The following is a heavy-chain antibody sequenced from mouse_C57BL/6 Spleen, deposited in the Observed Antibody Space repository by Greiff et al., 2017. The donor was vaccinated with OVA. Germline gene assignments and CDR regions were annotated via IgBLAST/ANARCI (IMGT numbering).Heavy chain of an antibody. Sequence: VQLQQSGPELVKPGASVKIPCKASGYTFTDYNMDWVKQSHGKSLEWIGDINPNNGGTIYNQKFKGKATLTVDKSSSTAYMELRSLTSEDTAVYYCARWTDQATYAMCYWGQGTSVTVSS. CDR1: GYTFTDYN. CDR3: ARWTDQATYAMCY. J-gene: IGHJ4*01. V-gene: IGHV1-18*01. CDR2: INPNNGGT. D-gene: IGHD3-2*02.